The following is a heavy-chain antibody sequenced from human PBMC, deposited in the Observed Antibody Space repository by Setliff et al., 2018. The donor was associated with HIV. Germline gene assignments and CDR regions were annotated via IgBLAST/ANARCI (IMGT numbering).Heavy chain of an antibody. CDR1: GFTFGSYA. Sequence: PGGSLRLSCAPSGFTFGSYAMSWVRQAPGKGLEWVSAISGSGGSTYYADSVKGRFTISRDNSKNTLYLQMNSLRAEDTAVYYCARPGIAVAGSFDYWGQGTLVTVSS. V-gene: IGHV3-23*01. CDR2: ISGSGGST. D-gene: IGHD6-19*01. CDR3: ARPGIAVAGSFDY. J-gene: IGHJ4*02.